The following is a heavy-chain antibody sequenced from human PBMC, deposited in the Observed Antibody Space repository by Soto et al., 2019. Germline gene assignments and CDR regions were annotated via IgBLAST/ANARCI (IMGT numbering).Heavy chain of an antibody. CDR3: ARTRLAYSSGPNWFDP. J-gene: IGHJ5*02. D-gene: IGHD6-19*01. CDR1: GFTFSSYG. Sequence: GGSLRLSCAASGFTFSSYGMHWVRQAPGKGLEWVAVISYDGSNKYYADSVKGRFTISRDNSKNTLYLQMNSLRAEDTAVYYCARTRLAYSSGPNWFDPWGQGTLVTVSS. CDR2: ISYDGSNK. V-gene: IGHV3-30*03.